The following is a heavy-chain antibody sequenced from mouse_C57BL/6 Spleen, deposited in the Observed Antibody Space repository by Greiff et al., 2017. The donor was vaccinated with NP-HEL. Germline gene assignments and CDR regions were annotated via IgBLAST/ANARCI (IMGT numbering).Heavy chain of an antibody. Sequence: DVQLQESGPGLVKPSQSLSLTCSVTGYSITSGYYWNWIRQFPGNKLEWMGYISYDGSNNYNPSLKNRISITRDTSKNQFFLKLNSVTTEDTATYYCARRGYDYDSVYFDYWGQGTTLTVSS. CDR1: GYSITSGYY. V-gene: IGHV3-6*01. D-gene: IGHD2-4*01. CDR2: ISYDGSN. CDR3: ARRGYDYDSVYFDY. J-gene: IGHJ2*01.